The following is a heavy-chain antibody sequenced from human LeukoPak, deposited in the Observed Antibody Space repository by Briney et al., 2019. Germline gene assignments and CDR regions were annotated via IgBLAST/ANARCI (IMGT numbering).Heavy chain of an antibody. D-gene: IGHD1-26*01. CDR1: GFTFSTYA. CDR3: ALVGATTDYYGMDV. J-gene: IGHJ6*02. V-gene: IGHV3-23*01. Sequence: GGSLRLSCAASGFTFSTYAMSLVRQAPGKGLEWVSAISNSGSSTYCADSVKGRFTISRDTSKNTLYLQMNSLRAEDTAVYYCALVGATTDYYGMDVWGQGTTVTVSS. CDR2: ISNSGSST.